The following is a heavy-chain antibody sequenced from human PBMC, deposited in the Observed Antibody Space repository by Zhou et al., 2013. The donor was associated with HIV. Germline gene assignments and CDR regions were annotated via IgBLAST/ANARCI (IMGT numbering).Heavy chain of an antibody. CDR2: INPSGGST. D-gene: IGHD1-1*01. V-gene: IGHV1-46*01. Sequence: QVQLVQSGAEVKKPGASVKVSCKASGYTFTSYYMHWVRQAPGQGLEWMGIINPSGGSTSYAQKFQGRVTMTRDTSTSTVYMELSSLRSEDTAVYYCARRGTWGDRFNVIRGGLDVWGQGTTVTVSS. CDR1: GYTFTSYY. J-gene: IGHJ6*02. CDR3: ARRGTWGDRFNVIRGGLDV.